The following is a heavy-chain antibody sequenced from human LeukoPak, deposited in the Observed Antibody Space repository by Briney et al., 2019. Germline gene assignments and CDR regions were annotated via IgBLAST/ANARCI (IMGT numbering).Heavy chain of an antibody. D-gene: IGHD6-19*01. CDR3: ARGGYRSGWYVFDY. V-gene: IGHV4-59*01. J-gene: IGHJ4*02. Sequence: PSETLSLTCTVSGGSISSSYWSWIRQPPAKELQWMGYIYYSGITNYNPSLKSRVTISVDTSKNQFSLKLSSVTAADTAVYYCARGGYRSGWYVFDYWGQGTLVTVFS. CDR2: IYYSGIT. CDR1: GGSISSSY.